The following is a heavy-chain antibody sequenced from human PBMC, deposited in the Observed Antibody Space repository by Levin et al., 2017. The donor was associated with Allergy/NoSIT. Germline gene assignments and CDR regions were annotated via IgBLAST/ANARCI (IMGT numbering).Heavy chain of an antibody. D-gene: IGHD2-15*01. CDR2: ISDRGTTI. CDR3: AKLAYCGGGSCYSGAN. Sequence: GGSLRLSCAASGFSFSRYSMSWVRQAPGRGPEWLSYISDRGTTIHYADSVKGRFTISRDNAKNSLYLQMNSLRDEDTAVYYCAKLAYCGGGSCYSGANWGQGTLVTVAS. V-gene: IGHV3-48*02. J-gene: IGHJ4*02. CDR1: GFSFSRYS.